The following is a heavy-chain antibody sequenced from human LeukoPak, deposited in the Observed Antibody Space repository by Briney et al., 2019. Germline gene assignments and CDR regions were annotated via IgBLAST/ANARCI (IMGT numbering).Heavy chain of an antibody. V-gene: IGHV3-53*01. D-gene: IGHD5-24*01. J-gene: IGHJ4*02. CDR1: GFTVSSNY. CDR2: IYSGGTT. CDR3: ARESGNGCLDY. Sequence: GSLRLSCAASGFTVSSNYMTWVRQAPGKGLEWVSVIYSGGTTYHADSVKGRFSISRDNSKNTVYLQMNSLRAEDTAVYHCARESGNGCLDYWGQGTLVTVSS.